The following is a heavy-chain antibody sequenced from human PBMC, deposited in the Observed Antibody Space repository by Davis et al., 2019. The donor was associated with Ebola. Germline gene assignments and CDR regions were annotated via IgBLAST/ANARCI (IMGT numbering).Heavy chain of an antibody. CDR2: ISGGGDST. D-gene: IGHD3-10*02. CDR1: GFTFSDYG. Sequence: PGGSLRLSCIASGFTFSDYGMSWVRQAPEKGLEWVSGISGGGDSTYYADSVQGRFTISRDNSKSTLFLQMNSLRADDTAVYYCATVRYDLGQAYWGQGTLVTVSS. CDR3: ATVRYDLGQAY. V-gene: IGHV3-23*01. J-gene: IGHJ4*02.